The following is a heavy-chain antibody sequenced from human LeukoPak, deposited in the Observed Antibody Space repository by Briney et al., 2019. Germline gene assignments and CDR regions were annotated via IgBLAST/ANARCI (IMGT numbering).Heavy chain of an antibody. D-gene: IGHD2-15*01. J-gene: IGHJ4*02. CDR1: GYTLTELS. V-gene: IGHV1-24*01. CDR2: FDPEDGET. Sequence: ASVKVSCKVSGYTLTELSMHWVRQAPGKGLEWMGGFDPEDGETIYAQKFQGRVTMTEDTSTDTAYMELSSLRSEDTAVYYCARDDGGGVVAATTFDYWGQGTLVTVSS. CDR3: ARDDGGGVVAATTFDY.